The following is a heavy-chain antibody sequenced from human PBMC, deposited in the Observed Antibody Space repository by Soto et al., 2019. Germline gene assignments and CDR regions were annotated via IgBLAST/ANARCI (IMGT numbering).Heavy chain of an antibody. D-gene: IGHD6-13*01. CDR2: INAANGDT. CDR3: VRMHGSATGIGWLQP. J-gene: IGHJ5*02. Sequence: ASEKVACTASGYTFTSYGIHWVRQAPGQRLEWMGWINAANGDTKYSPKFQGRVTITRDTSASTAYMELSSLRSEDTAVYYCVRMHGSATGIGWLQPWGQGTRVTV. V-gene: IGHV1-3*01. CDR1: GYTFTSYG.